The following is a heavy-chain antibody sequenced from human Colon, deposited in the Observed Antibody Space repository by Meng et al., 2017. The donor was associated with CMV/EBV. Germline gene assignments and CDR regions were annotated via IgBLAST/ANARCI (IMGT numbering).Heavy chain of an antibody. V-gene: IGHV1-3*01. J-gene: IGHJ5*02. CDR3: ARLPCSGISCYAHPRFDP. D-gene: IGHD2-2*01. CDR1: GYTFTGYA. Sequence: QVHLLQSGAEVKKPGASMKVSCKASGYTFTGYAMHWVRQAPGQRLEWMGWINAGNGNTKYSQKFQGRVTFTRDTSASTAYMELSSLAFEDTAVYYCARLPCSGISCYAHPRFDPWGQGTLVTVSS. CDR2: INAGNGNT.